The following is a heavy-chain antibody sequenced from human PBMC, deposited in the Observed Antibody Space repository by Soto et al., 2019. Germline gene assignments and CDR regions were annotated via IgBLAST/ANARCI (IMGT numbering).Heavy chain of an antibody. D-gene: IGHD6-19*01. CDR1: GFTFSNYW. V-gene: IGHV3-74*01. CDR3: VRYRGGWQYYFDY. Sequence: GGSLRLSCAASGFTFSNYWMHWVRQAPGKGLVWVSRFNSDGSSASYADSVKGRFIISRDNAKNTLYLQMNSLRAEDTAVYYCVRYRGGWQYYFDYWGQGTLVTVSS. CDR2: FNSDGSSA. J-gene: IGHJ4*02.